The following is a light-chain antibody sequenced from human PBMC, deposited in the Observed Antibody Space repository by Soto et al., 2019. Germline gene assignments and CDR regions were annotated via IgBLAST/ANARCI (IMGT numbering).Light chain of an antibody. CDR1: QSVSSGY. CDR2: GAS. Sequence: EIVLTQSPGTLSLSPGERATLSCRASQSVSSGYLAWFHQKPGQAPRLLIYGASSRATGIPDRFSGSGSGTDFTLIISRLEPEDFVVYYCQQYHRLPFTFGGGTKVEI. V-gene: IGKV3-20*01. CDR3: QQYHRLPFT. J-gene: IGKJ4*01.